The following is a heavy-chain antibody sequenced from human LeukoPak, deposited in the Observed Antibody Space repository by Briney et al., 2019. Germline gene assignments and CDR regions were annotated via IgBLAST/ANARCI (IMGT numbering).Heavy chain of an antibody. CDR3: ASPLRPGSYLFAY. D-gene: IGHD3-10*01. CDR2: ISNSGGYI. V-gene: IGHV3-21*01. J-gene: IGHJ4*02. Sequence: GGSLRLSCAASGFSFSGYSMTWVRQAPGKGLEWVSSISNSGGYIYYADSVKGRFTISRDNVKNSLYLQMNSLRAEDTAVYYCASPLRPGSYLFAYWGQGTLVTVSS. CDR1: GFSFSGYS.